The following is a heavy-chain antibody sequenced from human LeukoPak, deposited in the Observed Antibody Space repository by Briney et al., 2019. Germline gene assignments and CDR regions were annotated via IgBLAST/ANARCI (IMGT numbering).Heavy chain of an antibody. V-gene: IGHV3-7*01. CDR1: GFTFSSYW. CDR2: IKQDGSEK. CDR3: ARNLRYFYYYGMDV. Sequence: AGGSLRLSCAASGFTFSSYWMSWVRHAPGKGLEWVANIKQDGSEKYYVDSVKGRFTISRDNAKNSLYLQMNSLRAEDTAVYYCARNLRYFYYYGMDVWGQGTTVTVSS. J-gene: IGHJ6*02. D-gene: IGHD3-9*01.